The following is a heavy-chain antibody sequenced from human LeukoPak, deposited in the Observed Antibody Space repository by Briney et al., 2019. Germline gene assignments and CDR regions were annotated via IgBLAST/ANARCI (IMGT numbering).Heavy chain of an antibody. J-gene: IGHJ6*02. CDR1: GYTLTELS. Sequence: ASVKVSCKVSGYTLTELSMHWVRQAPGKGLEWMGGFDPEDGETIYAQKFQGRVTMTEDTSTDTAYMELSSLRSEDTAVYYCATAGMTTVVTPPYYYYGMDVWGQGTTVTVSS. CDR2: FDPEDGET. V-gene: IGHV1-24*01. CDR3: ATAGMTTVVTPPYYYYGMDV. D-gene: IGHD4-23*01.